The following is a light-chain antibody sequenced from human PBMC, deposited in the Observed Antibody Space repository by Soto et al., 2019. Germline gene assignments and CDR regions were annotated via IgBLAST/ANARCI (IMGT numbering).Light chain of an antibody. J-gene: IGKJ4*01. Sequence: DVRMTQFPSSVSASVGDRVTITCQASQSISNNLNWYQQKPHQAPKLLIYGASSRGSDVPTRFSGSGSGTEFTLTISSLQPEDLATYYCQQSHSAPLTFAGGTKVEIK. CDR1: QSISNN. CDR2: GAS. V-gene: IGKV1-39*01. CDR3: QQSHSAPLT.